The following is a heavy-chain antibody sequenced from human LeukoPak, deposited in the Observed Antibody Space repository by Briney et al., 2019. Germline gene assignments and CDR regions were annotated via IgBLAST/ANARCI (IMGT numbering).Heavy chain of an antibody. Sequence: ASVKVSCKASGGTFSSHAISWVRQAPGQGLEWMGRIIPIFGTANYAQKFQGRVTITTDESTSTAYMELSSLRSEDTAVYYCARHKGPYYSNFPFDYWGQGTLVTVSS. CDR1: GGTFSSHA. V-gene: IGHV1-69*05. D-gene: IGHD4-11*01. CDR2: IIPIFGTA. J-gene: IGHJ4*02. CDR3: ARHKGPYYSNFPFDY.